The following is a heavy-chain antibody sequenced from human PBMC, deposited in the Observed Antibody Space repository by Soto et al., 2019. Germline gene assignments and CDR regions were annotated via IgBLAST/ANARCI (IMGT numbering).Heavy chain of an antibody. J-gene: IGHJ4*02. D-gene: IGHD6-19*01. CDR3: AKDPQQWLTIFDY. CDR2: IKSKTDGGTT. Sequence: SVSNAWMNWVRQAPGKGLEWVGRIKSKTDGGTTDYAAPVKGRFTISRDDSKNTLYLQMNSLRAGDTAVYYCAKDPQQWLTIFDYWGQGALVTVSS. V-gene: IGHV3-15*07. CDR1: SVSNAW.